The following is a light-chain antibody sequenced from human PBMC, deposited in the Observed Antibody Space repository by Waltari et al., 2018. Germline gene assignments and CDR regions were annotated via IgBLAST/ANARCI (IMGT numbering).Light chain of an antibody. V-gene: IGLV1-40*01. CDR3: QSYDSSLSGPWV. CDR1: SPNIGPGLD. J-gene: IGLJ3*02. Sequence: QSVLTQPPSVSRAPGQRVTISCTGSSPNIGPGLDVHSYQQVPGTAPKLLIYGNSKLPSGVPDRFSGSKSGTSASLAITGLQAEDEADYYCQSYDSSLSGPWVFGGGTKLTVL. CDR2: GNS.